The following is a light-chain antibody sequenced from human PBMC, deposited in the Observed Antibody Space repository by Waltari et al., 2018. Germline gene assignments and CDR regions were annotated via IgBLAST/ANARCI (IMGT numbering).Light chain of an antibody. CDR1: QDISSY. J-gene: IGKJ4*01. V-gene: IGKV1-13*02. Sequence: IQMSQSPSSLSASVGDRVTITCRASQDISSYLNWFQQKPGKAPKLLIYYANSLASGVPSRFSGSGSGTEFTLTISSLQPEDFATYYCQQGNSYPLTFGGGTKVEIK. CDR3: QQGNSYPLT. CDR2: YAN.